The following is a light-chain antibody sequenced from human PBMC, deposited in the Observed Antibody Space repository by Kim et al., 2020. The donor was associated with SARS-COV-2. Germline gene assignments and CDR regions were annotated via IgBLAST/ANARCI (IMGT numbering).Light chain of an antibody. CDR1: SSDVGSYNR. Sequence: QSALTQPPSVSGSPGQSVTISCTGTSSDVGSYNRVSWYQQPPGTAPKLMIYEVSNRPSGVPDRFSGSKSGNTASLTISGLQAEDEADYYCSSYTSSSIDVFGTRTKVTVL. CDR3: SSYTSSSIDV. V-gene: IGLV2-18*02. J-gene: IGLJ1*01. CDR2: EVS.